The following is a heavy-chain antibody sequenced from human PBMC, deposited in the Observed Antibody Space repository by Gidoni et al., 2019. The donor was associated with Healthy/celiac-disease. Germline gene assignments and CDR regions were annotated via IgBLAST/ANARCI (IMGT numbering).Heavy chain of an antibody. J-gene: IGHJ4*02. CDR1: GFTFRNAW. CDR2: IKSKTDGGTT. D-gene: IGHD5-12*01. Sequence: ELQLVESGGGLVKPGGSFRLSCAASGFTFRNAWMSWVRQAPGKGLEWVGRIKSKTDGGTTDYAAPVKGRFTISRDDSKNTLYLQMNSLKTEDTAVYYCTTDHEGERWLQLDYWGQGTLVTVSS. CDR3: TTDHEGERWLQLDY. V-gene: IGHV3-15*01.